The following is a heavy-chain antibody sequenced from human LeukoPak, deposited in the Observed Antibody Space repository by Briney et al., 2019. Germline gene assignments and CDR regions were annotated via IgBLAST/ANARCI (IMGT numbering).Heavy chain of an antibody. Sequence: GASVKVSCKVSGYTLTELSMYWVRQAPGKGLEWMGGFDPEDGETIYAQKFQGRVTMTEDTSTDTAYMELSSLRSEDTAVYYCAIPPIQLWLTLAFEHWGQSTLVTVSS. J-gene: IGHJ1*01. CDR2: FDPEDGET. CDR1: GYTLTELS. D-gene: IGHD5-18*01. CDR3: AIPPIQLWLTLAFEH. V-gene: IGHV1-24*01.